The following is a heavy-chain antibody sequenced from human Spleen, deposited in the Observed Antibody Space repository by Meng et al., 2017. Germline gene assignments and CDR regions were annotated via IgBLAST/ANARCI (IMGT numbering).Heavy chain of an antibody. CDR2: ITSSGSTI. Sequence: GESLKISCAASGFTFSDYYMSWIRQAPGKGLEWVSYITSSGSTIYYADSVKGRFTISRDNAKNSLYLQMNNLRAEDTAVYYCAKGSAYYHTSGYYYNDAFDIWGQGTMVTVSS. CDR3: AKGSAYYHTSGYYYNDAFDI. J-gene: IGHJ3*02. CDR1: GFTFSDYY. D-gene: IGHD3-22*01. V-gene: IGHV3-11*01.